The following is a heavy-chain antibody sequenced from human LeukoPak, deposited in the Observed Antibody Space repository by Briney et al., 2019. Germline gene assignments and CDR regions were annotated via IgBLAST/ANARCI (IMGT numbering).Heavy chain of an antibody. J-gene: IGHJ6*03. CDR2: FDPEDGET. CDR3: ATATSEWSTRYYYYMDV. CDR1: GYTLTGLS. V-gene: IGHV1-24*01. D-gene: IGHD3-3*01. Sequence: ASVKVSCKVSGYTLTGLSLHWVRQAPGKGLEWMGGFDPEDGETIYAQKFKGRVTMTEDTSTDTAYMELSSLRSEDTAVYYCATATSEWSTRYYYYMDVWGKGTTVTVSS.